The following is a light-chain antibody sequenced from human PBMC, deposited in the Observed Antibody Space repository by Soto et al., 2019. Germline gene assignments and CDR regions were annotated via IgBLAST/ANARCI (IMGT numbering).Light chain of an antibody. J-gene: IGKJ1*01. CDR2: KAS. V-gene: IGKV1-5*03. CDR3: HQYENFFWT. CDR1: QSIGSR. Sequence: DIQMTQSPSTLSASVGDRVTITCRASQSIGSRLAWYQQKPGEAPKLLIYKASTLQDWVPSRFSGSGSETEFTLTISGLQPDDFASYYGHQYENFFWTFGQGTKV.